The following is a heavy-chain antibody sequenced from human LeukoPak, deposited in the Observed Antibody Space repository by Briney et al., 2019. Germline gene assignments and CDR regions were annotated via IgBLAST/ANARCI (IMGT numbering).Heavy chain of an antibody. CDR2: ILYDGSNK. CDR1: GFTFDDYA. CDR3: AREGVVRGALDS. V-gene: IGHV3-30*03. Sequence: PGGSLRLSCAASGFTFDDYAMHWVRQAPGKGLEWVSVILYDGSNKNYADSVKGRFTISRDNSKNMLYLEMNSLRAEDMSVYYCAREGVVRGALDSWGQGTLVTVSS. J-gene: IGHJ4*02. D-gene: IGHD3-10*01.